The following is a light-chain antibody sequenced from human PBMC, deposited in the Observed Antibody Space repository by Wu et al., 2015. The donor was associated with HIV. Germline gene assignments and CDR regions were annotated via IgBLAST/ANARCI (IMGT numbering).Light chain of an antibody. J-gene: IGKJ1*01. CDR2: HAS. Sequence: ENLLTQSPGTLSLSPGERATLSCRASKSISNNYLARYQQKSGQAPRLLVYHASSRATGVPDRFSGSGSGTDFTLTISRLEPEDFAVYYCQQYGSSSWTFGQGTKVEIK. CDR1: KSISNNY. V-gene: IGKV3-20*01. CDR3: QQYGSSSWT.